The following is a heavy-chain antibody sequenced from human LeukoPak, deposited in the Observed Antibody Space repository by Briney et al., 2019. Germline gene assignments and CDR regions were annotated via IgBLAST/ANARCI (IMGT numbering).Heavy chain of an antibody. D-gene: IGHD2-15*01. CDR3: AREDYCSGGSCYSGYFQH. CDR1: GGSISSYY. CDR2: IYYSGTT. J-gene: IGHJ1*01. V-gene: IGHV4-59*01. Sequence: SETLSLTCTVSGGSISSYYWSWIRQPPGKGLEWIGYIYYSGTTNYNPSLKSRVTISVDMSKNQFSLKLSSATAADTAVYYCAREDYCSGGSCYSGYFQHWGQGTLVTVSS.